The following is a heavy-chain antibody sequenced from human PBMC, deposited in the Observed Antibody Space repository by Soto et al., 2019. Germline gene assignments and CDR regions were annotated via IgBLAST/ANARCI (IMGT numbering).Heavy chain of an antibody. CDR3: ARDIHRPHSFDI. CDR1: GSTFTSYG. D-gene: IGHD2-2*02. Sequence: QVQLVQSGAEVKKPGASVKVSCKASGSTFTSYGISCVRQAPGQGLEWMGWISAYNGNTNYAQKLQGRVTMTTDTSRRTAYEKPMSLRTDEPAVYYCARDIHRPHSFDIWVQGTMVTVSS. V-gene: IGHV1-18*01. CDR2: ISAYNGNT. J-gene: IGHJ3*02.